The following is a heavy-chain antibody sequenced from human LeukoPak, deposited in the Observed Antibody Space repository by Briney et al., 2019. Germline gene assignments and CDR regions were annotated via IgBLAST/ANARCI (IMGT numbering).Heavy chain of an antibody. V-gene: IGHV3-30*04. CDR3: ARNPDGYCSSTSCNDAFDI. D-gene: IGHD2-2*03. J-gene: IGHJ3*02. CDR2: ISYDGSNK. CDR1: GFTFSSYA. Sequence: PGRSLRLSCAASGFTFSSYAMHWVRQAPGKGLEWVAVISYDGSNKYYAGSVKGRFTISRDNSKNTLCLQMNSLRAEDTAVYYCARNPDGYCSSTSCNDAFDIWGQGTMVTVSS.